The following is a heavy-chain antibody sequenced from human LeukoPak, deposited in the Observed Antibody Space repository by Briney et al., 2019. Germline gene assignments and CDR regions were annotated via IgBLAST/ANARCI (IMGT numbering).Heavy chain of an antibody. Sequence: GESLKISCKGSRYSFTSYWIGWVRQMPGKGLEWMGIIYPGDSDTRYSPSFQGQVTISADKSISTAYLQWSSLKASDTAMYFCARQRRLWLGQSIDAFDIWGQGTMVTVSS. CDR1: RYSFTSYW. CDR2: IYPGDSDT. D-gene: IGHD3-10*01. V-gene: IGHV5-51*01. CDR3: ARQRRLWLGQSIDAFDI. J-gene: IGHJ3*02.